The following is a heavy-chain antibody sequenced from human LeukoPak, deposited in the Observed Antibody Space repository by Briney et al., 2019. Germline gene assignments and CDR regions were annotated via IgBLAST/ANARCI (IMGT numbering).Heavy chain of an antibody. Sequence: PSETLSLTCTVSGGSISSYYWSWIRQPPGKGLEWIGYIYYSGSTNYNPSLKSRVTISVDTSKNQFSLKLSSVTAADTAVYYCARTTTGYSYGLGYYFDYWGQGTLVTVSS. D-gene: IGHD5-18*01. CDR1: GGSISSYY. J-gene: IGHJ4*02. CDR3: ARTTTGYSYGLGYYFDY. V-gene: IGHV4-59*08. CDR2: IYYSGST.